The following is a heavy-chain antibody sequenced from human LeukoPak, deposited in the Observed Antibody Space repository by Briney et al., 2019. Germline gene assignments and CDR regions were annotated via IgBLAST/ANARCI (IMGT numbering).Heavy chain of an antibody. CDR3: ARDRKNYYDSSGYYYFDY. D-gene: IGHD3-22*01. V-gene: IGHV1-69*05. Sequence: ASVKVSCKASGGTFSSYAISWVRQAPGQGLEWMGGIIPIFGTANYAQKLQGRVTMTTDTSTSTAYMELRSLRSDDTAVYYCARDRKNYYDSSGYYYFDYWGQGTLVTVSS. J-gene: IGHJ4*02. CDR1: GGTFSSYA. CDR2: IIPIFGTA.